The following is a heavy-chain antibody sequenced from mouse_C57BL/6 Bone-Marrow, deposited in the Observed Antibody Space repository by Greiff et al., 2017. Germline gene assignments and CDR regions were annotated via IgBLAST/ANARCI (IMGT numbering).Heavy chain of an antibody. Sequence: QVQLQQPGAELVRPGTSVKLSCKASGYTFTSYWMHWVKQRPGQGLEWIGVIDPSDSYTNYNQKFKGKATLTVDTSSSTAYMQLSSLTSEDSAVYYCASLITHFEVWGTGTTVTVSS. D-gene: IGHD1-1*01. CDR3: ASLITHFEV. CDR1: GYTFTSYW. V-gene: IGHV1-59*01. CDR2: IDPSDSYT. J-gene: IGHJ1*03.